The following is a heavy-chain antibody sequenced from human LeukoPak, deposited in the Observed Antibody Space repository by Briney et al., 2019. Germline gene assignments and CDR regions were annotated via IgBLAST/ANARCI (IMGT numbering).Heavy chain of an antibody. CDR3: AKDLRRGRIAAAGHFDY. V-gene: IGHV3-23*01. CDR1: GFTFSSYS. D-gene: IGHD6-13*01. Sequence: GGSLRLSCAASGFTFSSYSMNWVRQAPGKGLEWVSAISGSGGSTYYADSVKGRFTISRDNSKNTLYLQMNSLRAEDTAVYYCAKDLRRGRIAAAGHFDYWGQGTLVTVSS. CDR2: ISGSGGST. J-gene: IGHJ4*02.